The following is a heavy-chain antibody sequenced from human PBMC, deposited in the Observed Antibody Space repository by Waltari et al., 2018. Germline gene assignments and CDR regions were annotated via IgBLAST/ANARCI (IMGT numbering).Heavy chain of an antibody. Sequence: QVQLVESGGGVVQPGRSLRLSCAASGFTFSSYGMHWVRQAPGKGLEWVAVISYDGSNKYYADSVKGRFTISRDNSKNTLYLQMNSLRAEDTAVYYCAKATMGEYWGQGTLVTVSS. J-gene: IGHJ4*02. V-gene: IGHV3-30*18. CDR3: AKATMGEY. CDR2: ISYDGSNK. D-gene: IGHD3-16*01. CDR1: GFTFSSYG.